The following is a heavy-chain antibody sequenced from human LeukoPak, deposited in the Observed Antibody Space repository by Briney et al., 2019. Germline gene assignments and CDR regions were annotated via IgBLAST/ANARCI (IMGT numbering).Heavy chain of an antibody. CDR3: AKDTSIGKYCTNGVCSPFDY. D-gene: IGHD2-8*01. Sequence: SQTLSLTCAISGDSVSSNSAAWNWIRQSPSRGLEWLGRTYYRSKWYNDYAVSVKGRITISPDTSKNQFSLQLNSVTPEDTAVYYCAKDTSIGKYCTNGVCSPFDYWGQGTLVTVSS. V-gene: IGHV6-1*01. J-gene: IGHJ4*02. CDR1: GDSVSSNSAA. CDR2: TYYRSKWYN.